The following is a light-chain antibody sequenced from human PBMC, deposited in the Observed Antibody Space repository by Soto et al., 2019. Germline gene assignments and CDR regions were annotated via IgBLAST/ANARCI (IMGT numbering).Light chain of an antibody. CDR3: SSFGGNNNLI. CDR2: EVS. V-gene: IGLV2-8*01. J-gene: IGLJ2*01. Sequence: QSALTQPPSASGSPGESVTISCTGTSSDVGDYNLVSWYQQHPGKAPKLMIYEVSKRPSGVPDRFSGSKSGNTASLTVSGLKAEDEADYYCSSFGGNNNLIFGGGTKLTVL. CDR1: SSDVGDYNL.